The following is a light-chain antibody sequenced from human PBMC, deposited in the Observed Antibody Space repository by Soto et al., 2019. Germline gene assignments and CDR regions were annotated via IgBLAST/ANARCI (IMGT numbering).Light chain of an antibody. CDR1: QIISNNY. CDR3: QQYGDSPPRYT. CDR2: LAS. V-gene: IGKV3-20*01. J-gene: IGKJ2*01. Sequence: EIVLTQSPGTLSLSPGERATLSCRASQIISNNYLSWYQQKPGQAPRLLIYLASTRAAGIPDRFSGSGSGTDFTLSISRLEPEDSAVYYCQQYGDSPPRYTFGKGTKLEI.